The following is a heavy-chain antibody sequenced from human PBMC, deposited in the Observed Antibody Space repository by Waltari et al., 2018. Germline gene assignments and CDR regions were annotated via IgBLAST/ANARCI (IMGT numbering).Heavy chain of an antibody. D-gene: IGHD1-26*01. V-gene: IGHV4-34*01. CDR2: INHSGST. CDR3: ARGAGATREGHDAFDI. J-gene: IGHJ3*02. Sequence: QVQLQQWGAGLLKPSETLSLTCAVYGGSFSGYYWSWIRQPPGKGLEWIGEINHSGSTNYNPSLKSRVTISVDTSKNQFSLKLSSVTAADTAVYYCARGAGATREGHDAFDIWGQGTMVTVSS. CDR1: GGSFSGYY.